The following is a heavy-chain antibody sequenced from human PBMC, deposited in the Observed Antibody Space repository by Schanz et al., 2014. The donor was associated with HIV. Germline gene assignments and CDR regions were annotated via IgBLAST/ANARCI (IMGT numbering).Heavy chain of an antibody. D-gene: IGHD6-19*01. CDR3: AKGGQWLLYFDN. Sequence: QVQLVESGGGVVQPGRSLRLSCAASGFIFSSYAMHWVRQAPGKGLEWVAVIWYDGSNKYYGDSVKGRFTISRDNSKNTLYLQMNSLRAEDTAVYYCAKGGQWLLYFDNWGQGTLVTVAS. CDR2: IWYDGSNK. CDR1: GFIFSSYA. V-gene: IGHV3-33*06. J-gene: IGHJ4*02.